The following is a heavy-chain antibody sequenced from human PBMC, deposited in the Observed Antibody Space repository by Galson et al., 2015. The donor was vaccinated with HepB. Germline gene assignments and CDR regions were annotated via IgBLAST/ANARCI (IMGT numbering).Heavy chain of an antibody. CDR2: IYYDGSNK. V-gene: IGHV3-33*01. Sequence: SLRLSCAASEFTFSNYGMHWVRQAPGKGLEWVAAIYYDGSNKNYADSVKGRFTVSRDNSKNTLYLQMNSLRAEDTAVYFCARGSHQLLYYYSLDVWGQGTTVTVSS. CDR1: EFTFSNYG. J-gene: IGHJ6*02. D-gene: IGHD3-10*01. CDR3: ARGSHQLLYYYSLDV.